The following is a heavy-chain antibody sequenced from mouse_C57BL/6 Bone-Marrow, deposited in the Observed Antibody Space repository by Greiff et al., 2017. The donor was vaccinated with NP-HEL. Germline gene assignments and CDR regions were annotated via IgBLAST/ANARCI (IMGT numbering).Heavy chain of an antibody. J-gene: IGHJ1*03. D-gene: IGHD1-1*01. CDR1: EYEFPSHD. Sequence: EVMLVESGGGLVQPGESLKLSCESNEYEFPSHDMSWVRKTPEKRLELVAAINSDGGSTYYPDTMERRFIISRDNTKKTLYLQMSSLRSEDTALYYCARLDYGSSEGWYFDVWGTGTTVTVSS. CDR2: INSDGGST. CDR3: ARLDYGSSEGWYFDV. V-gene: IGHV5-2*01.